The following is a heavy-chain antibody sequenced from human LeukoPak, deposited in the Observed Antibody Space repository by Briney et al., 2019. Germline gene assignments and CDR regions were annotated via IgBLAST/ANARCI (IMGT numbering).Heavy chain of an antibody. CDR2: IDPSDSYT. V-gene: IGHV5-10-1*01. D-gene: IGHD5-12*01. CDR3: ARHEGGYAASDY. CDR1: GYSFTSYW. J-gene: IGHJ4*02. Sequence: GESLKISCKGSGYSFTSYWISWVRQMPGKGLEWMGRIDPSDSYTNYSPSFQGHVTISADKSISTAYLQWSSLKASDTAMYYCARHEGGYAASDYWGQGTLVTVSS.